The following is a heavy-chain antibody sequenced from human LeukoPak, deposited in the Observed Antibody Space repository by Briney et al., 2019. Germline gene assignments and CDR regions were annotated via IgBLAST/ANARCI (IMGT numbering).Heavy chain of an antibody. V-gene: IGHV3-23*01. CDR2: ISGSGGNT. CDR3: AAVANTGFDY. CDR1: GXTFSSYS. J-gene: IGHJ4*02. D-gene: IGHD6-19*01. Sequence: PGGSLRLSCAASGXTFSSYSMSWVRQAPGKGLEWVSAISGSGGNTYYADSVKGRFTISRDTSKNTLYLQMNSLRAEDTAVYYCAAVANTGFDYWGQGTLGTVSS.